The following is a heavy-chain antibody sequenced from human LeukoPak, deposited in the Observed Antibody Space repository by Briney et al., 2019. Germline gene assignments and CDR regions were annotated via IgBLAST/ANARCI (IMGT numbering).Heavy chain of an antibody. CDR2: INAGGSST. Sequence: PGGSLRLSCAASGFIFSSYWMHWVRQAPGKGLVWVSRINAGGSSTNYADSVKGRFTISRDNAKNTVYLQINSLRAEDTAVYYCARDRGYYDFDWGQGTLVTVSS. D-gene: IGHD3-3*01. V-gene: IGHV3-74*01. CDR3: ARDRGYYDFD. CDR1: GFIFSSYW. J-gene: IGHJ4*02.